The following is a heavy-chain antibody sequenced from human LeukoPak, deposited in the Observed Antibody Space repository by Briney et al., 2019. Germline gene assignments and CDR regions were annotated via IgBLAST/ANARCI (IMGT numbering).Heavy chain of an antibody. CDR3: ARVSPAAAGFDY. D-gene: IGHD2-2*01. CDR2: IYYSGST. V-gene: IGHV4-30-4*01. Sequence: PSQTLSLTCTVSGGSISSGDYYWSWIRQPPGKGLEWIGYIYYSGSTYYNPSLKSRVTISVDTSKNQFSLKLSSVTAADTAVYYCARVSPAAAGFDYWGQRTLVTVSS. J-gene: IGHJ4*02. CDR1: GGSISSGDYY.